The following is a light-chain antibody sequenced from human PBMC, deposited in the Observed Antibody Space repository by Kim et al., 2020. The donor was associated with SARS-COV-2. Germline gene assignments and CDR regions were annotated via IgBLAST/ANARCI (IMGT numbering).Light chain of an antibody. CDR2: GKD. J-gene: IGLJ2*01. CDR3: NSRDSNDYVV. V-gene: IGLV3-19*01. Sequence: VALGQTVRITCQGDRLRSYYATWYQQKPGQAPKVVIYGKDSRPSGVPDRFSGSSSGNTAYLTITGTQAGDEADYYCNSRDSNDYVVFGGGTKVTVL. CDR1: RLRSYY.